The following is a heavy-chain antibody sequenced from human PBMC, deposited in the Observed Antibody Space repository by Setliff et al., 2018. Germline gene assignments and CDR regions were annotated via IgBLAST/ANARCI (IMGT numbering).Heavy chain of an antibody. D-gene: IGHD2-15*01. CDR2: IYPGDSDT. CDR3: ARGVVVVVAATSNYFDP. Sequence: PGESLKISCKGSGYRFTYYWIAWVRQMPGKGLEWMGIIYPGDSDTRYSPSFQGQVTISVDKSINTAYLQMNSLRAEDTAEYYCARGVVVVVAATSNYFDPWGQGALVTVSS. J-gene: IGHJ5*02. CDR1: GYRFTYYW. V-gene: IGHV5-51*01.